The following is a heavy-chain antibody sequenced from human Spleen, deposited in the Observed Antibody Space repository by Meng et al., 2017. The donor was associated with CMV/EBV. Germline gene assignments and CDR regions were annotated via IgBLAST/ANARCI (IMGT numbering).Heavy chain of an antibody. D-gene: IGHD3-22*01. Sequence: ASVKVSCKTTGYTFTSYDISWVRQAPGQGLEWMGRIGTYDGDTNSAQKLHDRVTMTTDTSTSTAYMELRGLKSDDTAVYYCAKSLGRYYYDPSPPDSWGQGTLVTVSS. CDR1: GYTFTSYD. J-gene: IGHJ4*02. CDR3: AKSLGRYYYDPSPPDS. CDR2: IGTYDGDT. V-gene: IGHV1-18*01.